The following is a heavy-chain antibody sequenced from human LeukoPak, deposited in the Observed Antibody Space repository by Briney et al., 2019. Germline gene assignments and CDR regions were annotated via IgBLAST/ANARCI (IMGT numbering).Heavy chain of an antibody. CDR2: IHTSGST. D-gene: IGHD3-22*01. CDR1: GGSISSYY. V-gene: IGHV4-4*07. Sequence: PSETLSLTFTVSGGSISSYYWNWLRQPAGQGLEWIGRIHTSGSTNYNPSLKSRVTISVDTSKNQFPLNLSSVTAADTAVYYCAGGPYDSSGYYYGHRWFDPWGQGTLVTVSS. CDR3: AGGPYDSSGYYYGHRWFDP. J-gene: IGHJ5*02.